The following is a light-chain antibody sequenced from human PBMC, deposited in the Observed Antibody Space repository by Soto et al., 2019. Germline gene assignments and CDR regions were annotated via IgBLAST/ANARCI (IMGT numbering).Light chain of an antibody. CDR2: GAS. CDR3: QKYATAPRT. J-gene: IGKJ1*01. V-gene: IGKV3-20*01. CDR1: QSVSSSY. Sequence: EIVLTQSPGTLSLSPGERATLSCRASQSVSSSYLAWYQQKPGQAPRLLIYGASSRATGIPDRFSGSGSGTDFTLTISRLEPEDFALYSCQKYATAPRTFGQGTKVEIK.